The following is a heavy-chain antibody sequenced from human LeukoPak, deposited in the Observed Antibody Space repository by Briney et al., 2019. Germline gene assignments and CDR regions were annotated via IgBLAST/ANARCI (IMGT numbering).Heavy chain of an antibody. J-gene: IGHJ4*02. V-gene: IGHV3-48*03. CDR3: ARGYASSSGNVFDY. CDR1: GFTFSSYE. Sequence: SGGSLRLSCAVSGFTFSSYEMNWVRQAPGEGLEWVSYISGRGSSIYYADSVKGRFTTSRDNPKNSLYLQMNSLRAEDTAIYYCARGYASSSGNVFDYWGPGTLVTVSS. CDR2: ISGRGSSI. D-gene: IGHD6-6*01.